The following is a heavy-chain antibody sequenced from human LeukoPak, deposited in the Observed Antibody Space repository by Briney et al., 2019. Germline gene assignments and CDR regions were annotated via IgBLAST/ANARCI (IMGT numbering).Heavy chain of an antibody. V-gene: IGHV3-48*01. Sequence: GGSLRLSCEASGFTSSSDSMNWVRQAPGKGLEWVSYISSSSSTIYYADSVKGRFTLSRDNAKKSLYLQMNSLRAEDTAVYYCVRTYCSSTSCYWAPGYWGQGTLVTVSS. J-gene: IGHJ4*02. CDR1: GFTSSSDS. CDR3: VRTYCSSTSCYWAPGY. CDR2: ISSSSSTI. D-gene: IGHD2-2*01.